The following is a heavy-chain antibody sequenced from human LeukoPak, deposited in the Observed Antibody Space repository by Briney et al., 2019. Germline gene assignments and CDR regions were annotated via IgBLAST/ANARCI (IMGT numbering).Heavy chain of an antibody. CDR3: ARVVWFGELLLNYYYYYGMDV. V-gene: IGHV1-18*01. J-gene: IGHJ6*02. D-gene: IGHD3-10*01. CDR1: GGTFSSYA. Sequence: GASVKVSCKASGGTFSSYAISWVRQAPGQGLEWMGWISAYNGNTNYAQKLQGRVTMTTDTSTSTAYMELRSLRSDDTAVYYCARVVWFGELLLNYYYYYGMDVWGQGTTVTVSS. CDR2: ISAYNGNT.